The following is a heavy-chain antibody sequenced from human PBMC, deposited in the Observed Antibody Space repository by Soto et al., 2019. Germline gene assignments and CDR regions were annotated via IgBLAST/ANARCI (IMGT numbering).Heavy chain of an antibody. CDR3: AVDVDTAMVNFYYYYYYGMDV. V-gene: IGHV1-58*01. D-gene: IGHD5-18*01. J-gene: IGHJ6*02. Sequence: ASVKVSCKASGFTFTSSAVQWVRQARGQRLEWIGWIVVGSGNTNYAQKFQERVTITRDMSTSTAYMELSSLRSEDTAVYYCAVDVDTAMVNFYYYYYYGMDVWGQGTTVTVSS. CDR2: IVVGSGNT. CDR1: GFTFTSSA.